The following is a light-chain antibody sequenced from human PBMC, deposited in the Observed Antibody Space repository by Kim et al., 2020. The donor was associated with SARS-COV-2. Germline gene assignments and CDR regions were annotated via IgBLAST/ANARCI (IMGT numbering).Light chain of an antibody. CDR2: WAS. CDR1: QSVLYSSNKNSY. J-gene: IGKJ3*01. V-gene: IGKV4-1*01. Sequence: DIVMTQSPDSLAVSLGERATINCRSSQSVLYSSNKNSYLAWYQQKPGQPPKLLIYWASTRESGVPDRFSGSGSGTDFTLTISSLQAEDVAVYYCQQYYSTPPTFGPGTKVDIK. CDR3: QQYYSTPPT.